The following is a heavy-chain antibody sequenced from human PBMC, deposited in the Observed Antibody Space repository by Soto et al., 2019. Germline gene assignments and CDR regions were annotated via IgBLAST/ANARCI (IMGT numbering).Heavy chain of an antibody. CDR2: TYHGGGT. D-gene: IGHD4-17*01. J-gene: IGHJ4*02. V-gene: IGHV4-4*02. Sequence: SETLPLTCAVSGGSITNNLWSWVRQPPGKGLEWIGETYHGGGTNYNPSLKSRVTISMDTSESQFSLRLRSVSAADTAVYYCVRNGDYVLDYWGLGTLVTVSS. CDR1: GGSITNNL. CDR3: VRNGDYVLDY.